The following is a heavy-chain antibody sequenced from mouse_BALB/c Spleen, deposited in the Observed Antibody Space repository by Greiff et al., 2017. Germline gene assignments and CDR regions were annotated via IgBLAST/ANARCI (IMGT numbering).Heavy chain of an antibody. D-gene: IGHD2-14*01. CDR3: ARSYRYDGIDY. CDR2: IYPYNGGT. V-gene: IGHV1S29*02. CDR1: GYTFTDYN. Sequence: VQLKESGPELVKPGASVKISCKASGYTFTDYNMHWVKQSHGKSLEWIGYIYPYNGGTGYNQKFKSKATLTVDNSSSTAYMELRSLTSEDSAVYYCARSYRYDGIDYWGQGTTLTVSS. J-gene: IGHJ2*01.